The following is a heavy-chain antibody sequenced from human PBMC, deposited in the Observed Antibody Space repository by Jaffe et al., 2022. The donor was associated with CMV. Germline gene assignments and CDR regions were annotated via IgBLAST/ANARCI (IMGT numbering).Heavy chain of an antibody. CDR1: GGSISSYY. J-gene: IGHJ4*02. V-gene: IGHV4-59*01. Sequence: QVQLQESGPGLVKPSETLSLTCTVSGGSISSYYWSWIRQPPGKGLEWIGYIYYSGSTNYNPSLKSRVTISVDTSKNQFSLKLSSVTAADTAVYYCAREVGANDRGYFDYWGQGTLVTVSS. CDR2: IYYSGST. CDR3: AREVGANDRGYFDY. D-gene: IGHD1-26*01.